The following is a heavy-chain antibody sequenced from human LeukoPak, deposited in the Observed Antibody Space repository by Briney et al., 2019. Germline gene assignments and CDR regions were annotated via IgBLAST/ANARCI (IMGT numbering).Heavy chain of an antibody. CDR1: XXSXSGYY. V-gene: IGHV4-34*01. CDR2: INHSGST. J-gene: IGHJ5*02. D-gene: IGHD4-23*01. CDR3: ARGDDDYGGKRSYNWFDP. Sequence: LSLTXXVYXXSXSGYYWSWIRQPXGKGLEWIGEINHSGSTNYNPSLKSRVTISVDTSKNQFSLKLSSVTAADTAVYYCARGDDDYGGKRSYNWFDPWGQGTLVTVSS.